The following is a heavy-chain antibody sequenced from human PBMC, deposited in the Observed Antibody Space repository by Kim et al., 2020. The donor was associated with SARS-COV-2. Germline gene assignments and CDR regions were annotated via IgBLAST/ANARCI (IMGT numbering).Heavy chain of an antibody. D-gene: IGHD3-9*01. J-gene: IGHJ4*02. Sequence: KSRVTISVDTSKNQFSLKLSSVTAADTAVYYCARLPNYDILTGYYTGFDYWGQGTLVTVSS. V-gene: IGHV4-39*01. CDR3: ARLPNYDILTGYYTGFDY.